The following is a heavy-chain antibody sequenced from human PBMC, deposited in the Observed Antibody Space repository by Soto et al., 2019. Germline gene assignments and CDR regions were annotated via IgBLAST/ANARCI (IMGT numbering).Heavy chain of an antibody. J-gene: IGHJ3*02. CDR2: ISGSGGST. CDR3: AKLVRAGYSSDAFDI. D-gene: IGHD6-13*01. V-gene: IGHV3-23*01. Sequence: GGSLRLSCAASGVTFSSYAMSWVRQAPGKGLEWVSAISGSGGSTYYADSVKGRFTISRDNSKNTLYLQMNSLRAEDTAVYYCAKLVRAGYSSDAFDIWGQGTMVTVSS. CDR1: GVTFSSYA.